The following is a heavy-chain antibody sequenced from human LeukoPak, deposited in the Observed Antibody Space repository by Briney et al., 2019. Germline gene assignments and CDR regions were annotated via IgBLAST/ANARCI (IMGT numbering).Heavy chain of an antibody. CDR3: ARVEATTGRNYHYYYMDV. Sequence: RGSLRLSSAASGFYFRGYSMNRVRQAPGKGLEWVPSINTGSTYMYYADSVKGRFTISRDNAKNSLHLQMYSLRAEDTAVYFCARVEATTGRNYHYYYMDVWGKGTTVTVSS. CDR1: GFYFRGYS. V-gene: IGHV3-21*06. CDR2: INTGSTYM. D-gene: IGHD1-1*01. J-gene: IGHJ6*03.